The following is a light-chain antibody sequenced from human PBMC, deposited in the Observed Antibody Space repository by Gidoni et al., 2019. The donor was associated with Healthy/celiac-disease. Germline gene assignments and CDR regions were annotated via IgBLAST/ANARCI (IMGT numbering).Light chain of an antibody. CDR1: SSNIGAGYD. CDR2: GNS. J-gene: IGLJ3*02. CDR3: QSYDSSLSGLV. Sequence: SVLSQPPPVSGAPGQRVTISCTGSSSNIGAGYDVHWYQQLPGTAPKLLIYGNSNRPSGVPDRFSGSKSGTSASLAITGLQAEDEADYYCQSYDSSLSGLVFGGGTKLTVL. V-gene: IGLV1-40*01.